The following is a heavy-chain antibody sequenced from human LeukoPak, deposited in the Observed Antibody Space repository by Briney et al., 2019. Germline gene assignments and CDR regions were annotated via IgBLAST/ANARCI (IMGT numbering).Heavy chain of an antibody. CDR2: INPNSGGT. CDR3: AREGRLIAARPGVDY. J-gene: IGHJ4*02. Sequence: ASVKVSCKASGYTFTGYYMHWVRQAPGQGLEWMGWINPNSGGTNYVQKFQGRVTMTRDTSISTAYMELSRLRSDDTAVYYCAREGRLIAARPGVDYWGQGTLVTVSS. V-gene: IGHV1-2*02. D-gene: IGHD6-6*01. CDR1: GYTFTGYY.